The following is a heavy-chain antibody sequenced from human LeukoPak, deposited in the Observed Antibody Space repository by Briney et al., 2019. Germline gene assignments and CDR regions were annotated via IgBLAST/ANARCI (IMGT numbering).Heavy chain of an antibody. CDR1: GFTFRSYG. J-gene: IGHJ4*02. CDR2: IWHDGKNK. V-gene: IGHV3-33*01. D-gene: IGHD2-15*01. CDR3: ARDRGSNDPIDY. Sequence: GGSLRLSCAASGFTFRSYGMHWGRQAPGKGLERVAVIWHDGKNKYYADSVKGRFTISRDNSKNTLYLQMDSLRAEDTAVYYCARDRGSNDPIDYWGQGTLVTVSS.